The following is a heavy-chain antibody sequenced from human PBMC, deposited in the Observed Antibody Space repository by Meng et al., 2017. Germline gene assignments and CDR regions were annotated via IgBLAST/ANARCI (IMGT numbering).Heavy chain of an antibody. V-gene: IGHV3/OR16-10*01. D-gene: IGHD3-22*01. CDR1: GFTFSSYA. Sequence: GGSLRLSCAGSGFTFSSYAMHWVRQAPGKGLEWVSAIGTGGGTYYADSVKGRFTISRDNAKNSLYLQMNSLRAEDTAVYYCAREGFLLVVADDAFDIWGQGTMVTVSS. CDR2: IGTGGGT. J-gene: IGHJ3*02. CDR3: AREGFLLVVADDAFDI.